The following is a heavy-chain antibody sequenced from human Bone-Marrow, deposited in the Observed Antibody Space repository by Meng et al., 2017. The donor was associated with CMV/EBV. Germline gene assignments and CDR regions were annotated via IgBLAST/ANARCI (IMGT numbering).Heavy chain of an antibody. CDR2: ISSSSTI. CDR1: GFTFSDYY. J-gene: IGHJ6*02. Sequence: GGSLRLSCAASGFTFSDYYMNWVRQAPGKGLEWVSSISSSSTIYYADSVKGRFTISRDNAKNSLYLQMNSLRAEDTAVYYCARGCLGHYYYGMDVWGQGTTVTVSS. V-gene: IGHV3-69-1*01. D-gene: IGHD7-27*01. CDR3: ARGCLGHYYYGMDV.